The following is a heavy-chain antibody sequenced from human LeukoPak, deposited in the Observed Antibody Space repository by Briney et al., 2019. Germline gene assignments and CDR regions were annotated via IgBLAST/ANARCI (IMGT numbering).Heavy chain of an antibody. V-gene: IGHV1-18*01. J-gene: IGHJ6*03. CDR2: ISAYNGNT. Sequence: ASVKVSCKASDYTFTSYGISWVRQAPGQGLEWMGWISAYNGNTNYAQKLQGRVTMTTDTSTSTAYMELRRLSSDDTAVYYCASPQPLRFLAWLPTGYYYYMDVWGKGTTVTVSS. CDR1: DYTFTSYG. D-gene: IGHD3-3*01. CDR3: ASPQPLRFLAWLPTGYYYYMDV.